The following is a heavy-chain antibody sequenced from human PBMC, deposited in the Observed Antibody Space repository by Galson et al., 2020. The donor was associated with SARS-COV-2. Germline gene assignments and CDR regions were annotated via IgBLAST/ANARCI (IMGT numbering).Heavy chain of an antibody. CDR2: ISYDGSNK. V-gene: IGHV3-30*18. J-gene: IGHJ5*02. CDR1: GFTFSSYG. D-gene: IGHD5-18*01. Sequence: GESLKISCAASGFTFSSYGMHWVRQAPGKGLEWVAVISYDGSNKYYADSVKGRFIISRDNSKNTLYLQMNSLRAEDTAVYYCAKDSGYSYGYSWFDPWGQGTLVTVSS. CDR3: AKDSGYSYGYSWFDP.